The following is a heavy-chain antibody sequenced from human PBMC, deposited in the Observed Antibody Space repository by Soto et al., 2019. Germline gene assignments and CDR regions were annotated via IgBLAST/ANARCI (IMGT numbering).Heavy chain of an antibody. CDR1: GGSISSYY. J-gene: IGHJ5*02. CDR3: ARDLDTIFGVAKGWFDP. V-gene: IGHV4-4*07. D-gene: IGHD3-3*01. Sequence: QVQLQESGPGLVKPSETLSLTCTVSGGSISSYYWSWIRQPAGKGLEWIGRIYTSGSTNYNPSLQSRVTMSVDTSKNQFSLKLSSVTAADTAVYYCARDLDTIFGVAKGWFDPWGQGTLVTVSS. CDR2: IYTSGST.